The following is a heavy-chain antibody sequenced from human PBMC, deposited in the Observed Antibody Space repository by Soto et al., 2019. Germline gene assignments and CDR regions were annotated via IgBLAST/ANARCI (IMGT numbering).Heavy chain of an antibody. CDR3: ARTYSRPVATAYYYYGMDV. D-gene: IGHD5-12*01. V-gene: IGHV3-33*01. CDR1: GFTFSSYG. J-gene: IGHJ6*02. Sequence: QVQLVESGGGVVQPGRSLRLSWAASGFTFSSYGMHWDRQAPGKGLEWVAVIWYDGSNKYYADSVKGRFTISRDNSKNTLYVPINSLRAEATAVYYRARTYSRPVATAYYYYGMDVWGQGTTVTVSS. CDR2: IWYDGSNK.